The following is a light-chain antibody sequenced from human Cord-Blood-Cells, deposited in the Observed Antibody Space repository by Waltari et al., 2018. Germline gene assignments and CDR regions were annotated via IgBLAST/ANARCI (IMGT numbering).Light chain of an antibody. CDR1: KDISNY. Sequence: DIQMTQSPSSLYASVGDRVTITCQASKDISNYLNWYKQKPGKAPKLLIYDASNLETGVPTRFSGSGSGTDFTCTISSLQPEDIATYYCQQYDNLPLTFGGGTKVEIK. J-gene: IGKJ4*01. CDR2: DAS. V-gene: IGKV1-33*01. CDR3: QQYDNLPLT.